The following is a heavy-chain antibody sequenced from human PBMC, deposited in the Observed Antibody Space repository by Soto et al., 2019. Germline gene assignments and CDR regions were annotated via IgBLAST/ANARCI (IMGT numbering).Heavy chain of an antibody. CDR2: INGRGSPT. V-gene: IGHV3-23*01. D-gene: IGHD2-21*01. CDR3: AKHIEGAGNGYFDL. CDR1: GFTFSIYA. J-gene: IGHJ2*01. Sequence: EVQLLESGGGLVQPGGSLGLSCAASGFTFSIYAMSWVRQAPGEGPEWVSVINGRGSPTFYADSVKGRFTISRDNSKNTLYLQMNSVRAEDTAIYYCAKHIEGAGNGYFDLWGRGTLVTVSS.